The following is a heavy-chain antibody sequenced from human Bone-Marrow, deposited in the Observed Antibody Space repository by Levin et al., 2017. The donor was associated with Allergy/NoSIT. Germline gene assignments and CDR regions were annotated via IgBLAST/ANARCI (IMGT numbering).Heavy chain of an antibody. Sequence: GESLKISCAVSGFTFKNYGMHWVRQAPGKGLEWVSLIYSGGDTQYADSVKGRFTISRDNSRNTLYLQMNSLRGDDTAVYYCARNGVGTAAGTPWGQGTLVTVSS. V-gene: IGHV3-66*01. J-gene: IGHJ4*02. CDR3: ARNGVGTAAGTP. CDR1: GFTFKNYG. CDR2: IYSGGDT. D-gene: IGHD6-13*01.